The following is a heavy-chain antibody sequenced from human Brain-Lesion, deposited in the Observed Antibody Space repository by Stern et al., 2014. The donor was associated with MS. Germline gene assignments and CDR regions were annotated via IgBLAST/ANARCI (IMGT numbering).Heavy chain of an antibody. CDR1: GGSVSSTSYA. J-gene: IGHJ5*02. Sequence: QLVESGPGLVKPSETLSLTCTVAGGSVSSTSYAWAWIRQPPGKGLEWIGTIYYSGNPYSSPSLKSRLTISLDTSQNQFSLQWRSVTAADTAVYYCAGEEDIRYCSGGSCTGNWFDPWGQGTLVTVSS. V-gene: IGHV4-39*01. CDR2: IYYSGNP. D-gene: IGHD2-15*01. CDR3: AGEEDIRYCSGGSCTGNWFDP.